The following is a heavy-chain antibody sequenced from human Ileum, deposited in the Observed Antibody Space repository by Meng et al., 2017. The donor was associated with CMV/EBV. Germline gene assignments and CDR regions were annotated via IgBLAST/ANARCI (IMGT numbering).Heavy chain of an antibody. CDR1: GFTFSTYW. D-gene: IGHD1-26*01. Sequence: GGSLRLSCAASGFTFSTYWMSWVRQAPGKGLEWVANIKQDGSEKYYVDSVKGRFTISRDNAKNSLYLQMNSLRAEDTTVYYCARHVSGTFYNPFDYWGQGNLVNGSS. CDR3: ARHVSGTFYNPFDY. V-gene: IGHV3-7*01. CDR2: IKQDGSEK. J-gene: IGHJ4*02.